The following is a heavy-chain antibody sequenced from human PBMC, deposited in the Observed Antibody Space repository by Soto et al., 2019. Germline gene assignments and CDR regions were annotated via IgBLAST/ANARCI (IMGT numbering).Heavy chain of an antibody. J-gene: IGHJ4*02. CDR1: GGPIISSSYY. D-gene: IGHD6-19*01. Sequence: SETLSLTCTVSGGPIISSSYYWGWIRQPPGKGLEWIGSIYYSGSTYYNPSLKSRVTISVDTSKNQFSLKLSSVTAADTVVYSCARNAVHRTGFIGYWGQGTLVTVSS. CDR3: ARNAVHRTGFIGY. CDR2: IYYSGST. V-gene: IGHV4-39*01.